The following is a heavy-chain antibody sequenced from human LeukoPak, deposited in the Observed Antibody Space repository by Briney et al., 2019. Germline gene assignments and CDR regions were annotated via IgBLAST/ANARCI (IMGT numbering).Heavy chain of an antibody. V-gene: IGHV5-51*01. CDR2: IYPGDSRT. Sequence: GESLKISCKGSGYSFTSYWIGWVRQMPGKGMEWMGVIYPGDSRTRYNPSFQGQVTISVDKSINTAYLQWVGLKASDTAMYYCACREFTSTWSYPWGQGTLVTVSS. CDR3: ACREFTSTWSYP. D-gene: IGHD2-2*01. CDR1: GYSFTSYW. J-gene: IGHJ5*02.